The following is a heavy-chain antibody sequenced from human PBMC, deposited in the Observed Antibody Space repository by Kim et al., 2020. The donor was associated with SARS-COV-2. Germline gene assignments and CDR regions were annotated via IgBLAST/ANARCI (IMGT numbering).Heavy chain of an antibody. D-gene: IGHD3-16*01. CDR2: IYYTGTT. CDR3: ARAVVGVMNWFDP. Sequence: SETLSLTCTVSSVSISSADCYWSWLRQHPGKGLEWIGYIYYTGTTYYNPSLESRLTISVDTSKNQFSLNLKSVAAADTAIYYCARAVVGVMNWFDPWGQGTLVTVSS. V-gene: IGHV4-31*03. CDR1: SVSISSADCY. J-gene: IGHJ5*02.